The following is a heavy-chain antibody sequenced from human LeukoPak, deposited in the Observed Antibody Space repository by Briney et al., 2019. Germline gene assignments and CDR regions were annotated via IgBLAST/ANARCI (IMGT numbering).Heavy chain of an antibody. V-gene: IGHV4-34*01. CDR1: GGSFSGYY. CDR3: ARGPDYYGSGSQYGMDV. D-gene: IGHD3-10*01. J-gene: IGHJ6*04. CDR2: INHSGST. Sequence: SETLSLTCAVYGGSFSGYYWSRIRQPPGKGLEWIGEINHSGSTNYNPSLKSRVTISVDTSKNQFSLKLSSVTAADTAVYYCARGPDYYGSGSQYGMDVWGKGTTVTVSS.